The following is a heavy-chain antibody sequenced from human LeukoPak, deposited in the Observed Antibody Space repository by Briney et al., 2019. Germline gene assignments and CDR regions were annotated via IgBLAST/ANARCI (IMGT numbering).Heavy chain of an antibody. V-gene: IGHV3-23*01. CDR2: ISGSGGST. CDR3: AKPQGSSALYYCYYGMDV. J-gene: IGHJ6*02. CDR1: GFTFSSYA. D-gene: IGHD2-2*01. Sequence: GGSLRLSCAASGFTFSSYAMSWVRQAPGKGLEWVSAISGSGGSTYYADSVKGRFTISRDNSKNTLYLQMNSLRAEDTAVYYCAKPQGSSALYYCYYGMDVWGQGTTVTVSS.